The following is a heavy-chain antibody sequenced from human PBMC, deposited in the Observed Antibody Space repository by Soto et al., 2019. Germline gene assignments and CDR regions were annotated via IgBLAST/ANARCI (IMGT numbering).Heavy chain of an antibody. Sequence: QVQLVQSGAEVREPGASVKVSCKASGYSFTNNDVSWVRQATGQGLEWMGWMNPGSGDTGYAQKFQGRVTMTRDISKATAYMELRSLRSDDTAIYYCARMATFGSLNWFDPWGQGTLVTVSS. V-gene: IGHV1-8*01. CDR3: ARMATFGSLNWFDP. J-gene: IGHJ5*02. CDR1: GYSFTNND. D-gene: IGHD3-16*01. CDR2: MNPGSGDT.